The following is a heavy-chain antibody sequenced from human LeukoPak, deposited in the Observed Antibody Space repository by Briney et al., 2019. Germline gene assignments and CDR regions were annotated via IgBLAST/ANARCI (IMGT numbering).Heavy chain of an antibody. CDR2: IYYSGST. V-gene: IGHV4-39*07. J-gene: IGHJ4*02. Sequence: SETLSLTCTDSGGSISSSSYYWGWIRQPPGKGLEWIGSIYYSGSTYYNPSLKSRVTISVDTSKNQFSLKLSSVTAADTAVYYCARGWDYGDYDYWGQGTLVTVSS. CDR1: GGSISSSSYY. CDR3: ARGWDYGDYDY. D-gene: IGHD4-17*01.